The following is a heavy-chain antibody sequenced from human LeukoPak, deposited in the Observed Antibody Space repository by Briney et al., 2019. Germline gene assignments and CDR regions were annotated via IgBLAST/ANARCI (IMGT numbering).Heavy chain of an antibody. CDR3: ARQGEGYYDSSGYYYFDY. CDR1: GGPISSYY. Sequence: SETLSLTCTVSGGPISSYYWSWIRQPPGKGLEWIGYIYYSGSTNYNPSLKSRVTISVDTSKNQFSLKLSSVTAADTAVYYCARQGEGYYDSSGYYYFDYWGQGTLVTVSS. D-gene: IGHD3-22*01. CDR2: IYYSGST. V-gene: IGHV4-59*08. J-gene: IGHJ4*02.